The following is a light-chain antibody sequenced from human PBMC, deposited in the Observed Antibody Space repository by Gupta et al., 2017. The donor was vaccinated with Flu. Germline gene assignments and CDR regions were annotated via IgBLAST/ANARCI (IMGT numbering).Light chain of an antibody. Sequence: RATLSCRASQSLRSSHLAWYQQKPGQAPRLLISSTSTRATGIPDRFSGSGSGTDFTLTISRLEPEDYAVYYCQQYGTSLPWTFGQGTKVEIK. V-gene: IGKV3-20*01. CDR3: QQYGTSLPWT. CDR2: STS. J-gene: IGKJ1*01. CDR1: QSLRSSH.